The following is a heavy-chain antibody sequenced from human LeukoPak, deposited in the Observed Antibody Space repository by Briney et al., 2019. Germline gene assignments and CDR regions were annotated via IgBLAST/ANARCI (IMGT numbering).Heavy chain of an antibody. D-gene: IGHD6-13*01. CDR1: GFTFSSYW. Sequence: GGSLRLSCAASGFTFSSYWMSWVRQAPGKGLEWVAVISYDGSNKYYADSVKGRFTISRDNSKNTLYLQMNSLRAEDTAVYYCARDPDSSSWYYFDYWGQGTLVTVSS. V-gene: IGHV3-30*03. CDR2: ISYDGSNK. CDR3: ARDPDSSSWYYFDY. J-gene: IGHJ4*02.